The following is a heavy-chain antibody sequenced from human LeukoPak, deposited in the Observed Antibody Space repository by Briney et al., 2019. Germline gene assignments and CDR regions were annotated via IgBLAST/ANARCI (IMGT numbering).Heavy chain of an antibody. V-gene: IGHV1-2*02. D-gene: IGHD5-18*01. Sequence: ASVKVSCKASGGTFSSYAISWVRQAPGQGLEWMGWINPNSGGTNYAQKFQGRVTMTRDTSISTAYMELSRLRSDDTAVYYCARGRWGYGDWFDLWGQGTLVTVSS. CDR1: GGTFSSYA. CDR2: INPNSGGT. CDR3: ARGRWGYGDWFDL. J-gene: IGHJ5*02.